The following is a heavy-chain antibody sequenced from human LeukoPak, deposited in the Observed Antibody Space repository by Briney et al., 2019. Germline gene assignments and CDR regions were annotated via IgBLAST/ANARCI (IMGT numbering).Heavy chain of an antibody. D-gene: IGHD1-26*01. Sequence: SVKVSCKASGYTFTSYYMHWVRQAPGQGLEWMGGIIPIFGTANYAQKFQGRVTITTDESTSTAYMELSSLRSEDTAVYYCARLPLVGATRGWFDPWGQGTLVTVSS. J-gene: IGHJ5*02. V-gene: IGHV1-69*05. CDR2: IIPIFGTA. CDR1: GYTFTSYY. CDR3: ARLPLVGATRGWFDP.